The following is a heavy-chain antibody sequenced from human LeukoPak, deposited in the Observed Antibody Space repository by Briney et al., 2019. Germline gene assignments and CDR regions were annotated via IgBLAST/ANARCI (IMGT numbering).Heavy chain of an antibody. Sequence: GGSLRLSCAASGFTFSSYAMSWVRKAPGKGLEWVSGISGSGGSTYYADSVKGRFTISRDNSKNTLHLQMNSLRAEDTAVYYCAKAYSSGWYDYWGQGTLVTVSS. J-gene: IGHJ4*02. CDR1: GFTFSSYA. D-gene: IGHD6-19*01. CDR2: ISGSGGST. V-gene: IGHV3-23*01. CDR3: AKAYSSGWYDY.